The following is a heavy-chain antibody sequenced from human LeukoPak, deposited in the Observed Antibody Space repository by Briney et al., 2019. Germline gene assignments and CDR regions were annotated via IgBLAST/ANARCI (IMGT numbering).Heavy chain of an antibody. J-gene: IGHJ5*02. CDR1: GGSISSGSYY. CDR3: ARSTYYDIGWFDP. Sequence: PSETLSLTCTVSGGSISSGSYYWSWIRQPAGKGLEWIGRIYTSGSTNYNPSLKSRVTISVDTSKNQFSLKLSSVTAADTAVYYCARSTYYDIGWFDPWGQGTLVTVSS. D-gene: IGHD3-9*01. CDR2: IYTSGST. V-gene: IGHV4-61*02.